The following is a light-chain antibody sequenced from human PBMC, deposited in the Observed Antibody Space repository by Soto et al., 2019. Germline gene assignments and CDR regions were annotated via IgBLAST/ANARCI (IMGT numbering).Light chain of an antibody. CDR1: SSDVGGYNY. Sequence: QSALTQPPSASGSPGQSVTISCTGTSSDVGGYNYVSWYQHHPGKAPKLMIYEVSKRPSGVPDRFTGSKSGNKDSLTVSGLKPEDEADYYCSSYAGSDNLVFGGGTKLTVL. CDR2: EVS. CDR3: SSYAGSDNLV. J-gene: IGLJ2*01. V-gene: IGLV2-8*01.